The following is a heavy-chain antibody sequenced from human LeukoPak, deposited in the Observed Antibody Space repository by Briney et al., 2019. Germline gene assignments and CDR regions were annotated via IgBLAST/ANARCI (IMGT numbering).Heavy chain of an antibody. Sequence: GGPLRLSCAASGFTFSSYGMHWVRQAPGKGLEWVAVIWYDGSNKYYADSVKGRFTISRDNSKNTLYLQMNSLRAEDTAVYYCARDSRWATDYYYYYGMDVWGQGTTVTVSS. CDR2: IWYDGSNK. D-gene: IGHD5-12*01. V-gene: IGHV3-33*01. J-gene: IGHJ6*02. CDR1: GFTFSSYG. CDR3: ARDSRWATDYYYYYGMDV.